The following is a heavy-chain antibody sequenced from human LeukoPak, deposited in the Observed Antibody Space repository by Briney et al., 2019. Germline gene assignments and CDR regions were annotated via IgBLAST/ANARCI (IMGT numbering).Heavy chain of an antibody. J-gene: IGHJ3*02. CDR2: IKQDGSEK. CDR3: ARHDPIVGTPDAFDI. D-gene: IGHD1-26*01. CDR1: GFTFSTYA. V-gene: IGHV3-7*03. Sequence: GRSLRLSCAASGFTFSTYAMHWVRQAPGKGLEWVANIKQDGSEKYYVDSVKGRFTISRDNAKNSLYLQMNSLRAEDTAVYYCARHDPIVGTPDAFDIWGQGTMVTVSS.